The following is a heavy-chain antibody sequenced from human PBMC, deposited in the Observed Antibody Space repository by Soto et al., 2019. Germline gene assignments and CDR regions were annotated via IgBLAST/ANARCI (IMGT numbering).Heavy chain of an antibody. V-gene: IGHV3-23*01. CDR2: ISGSGGST. CDR3: AKNLLWFGELCCNDY. Sequence: GGSLRLSCAAPGFTFSSYAMSWVRQAPGKGLEWVSAISGSGGSTYYADSVKGRFTISRDNSKNTLYLQMNSLRAEDTAVYYCAKNLLWFGELCCNDYWGQGTLVTVSS. J-gene: IGHJ4*02. D-gene: IGHD3-10*01. CDR1: GFTFSSYA.